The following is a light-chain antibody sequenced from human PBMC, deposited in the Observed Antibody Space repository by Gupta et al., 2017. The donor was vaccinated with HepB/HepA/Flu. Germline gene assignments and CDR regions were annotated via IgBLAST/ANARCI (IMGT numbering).Light chain of an antibody. Sequence: SVLTQPPSVSAAAGQTVTSSCSGSSSNIWNNFVSWYHHFPGTAPKVGMYETSKRPSGIPDRFSGSKSGTSATLGITGLQTGDEADYYCGTWDSSLRAVVFGGGTKLTVL. V-gene: IGLV1-51*02. J-gene: IGLJ2*01. CDR1: SSNIWNNF. CDR2: ETS. CDR3: GTWDSSLRAVV.